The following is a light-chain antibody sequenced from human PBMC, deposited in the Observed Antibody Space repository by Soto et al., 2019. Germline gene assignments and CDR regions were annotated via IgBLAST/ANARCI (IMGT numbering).Light chain of an antibody. J-gene: IGLJ2*01. CDR3: SSYTTSGTTYVV. Sequence: QSALTQPASVSGSPGQSITISCTGTSSDVGGYNYVSWYQQHPGEAPKLMIFEVNTRPSGVSNRFSGSKSGNTASLTISGLQTEEDADYYCSSYTTSGTTYVVFGGGTQLTVL. V-gene: IGLV2-14*01. CDR2: EVN. CDR1: SSDVGGYNY.